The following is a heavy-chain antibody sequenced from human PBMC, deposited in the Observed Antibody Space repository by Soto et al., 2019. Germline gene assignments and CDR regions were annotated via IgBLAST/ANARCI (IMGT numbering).Heavy chain of an antibody. V-gene: IGHV1-69*13. CDR2: IIPIFGTA. CDR3: AREGDSSGYYPYYFDY. D-gene: IGHD3-22*01. CDR1: GGTFSSYA. Sequence: SVKVSCKASGGTFSSYAISWVRQAPGQGLEWMGGIIPIFGTANYAQKFQGRVTITADESTSTAYMELSSLRSEDTAVYYCAREGDSSGYYPYYFDYWGQGTLVTVSS. J-gene: IGHJ4*02.